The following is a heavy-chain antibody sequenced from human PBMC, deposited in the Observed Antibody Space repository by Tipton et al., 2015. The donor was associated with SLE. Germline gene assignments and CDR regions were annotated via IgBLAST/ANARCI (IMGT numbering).Heavy chain of an antibody. J-gene: IGHJ4*02. Sequence: TLSLTCAVYGGSFSGYYWSCIRQPPGKGLEWIGEINHSGSTNYNPSLKSRVAISLDTSKNQFFLKLTSVTAADTAVYYCARGVLRPFAYWGGGTLVSVSS. D-gene: IGHD2-8*01. CDR3: ARGVLRPFAY. V-gene: IGHV4-34*01. CDR2: INHSGST. CDR1: GGSFSGYY.